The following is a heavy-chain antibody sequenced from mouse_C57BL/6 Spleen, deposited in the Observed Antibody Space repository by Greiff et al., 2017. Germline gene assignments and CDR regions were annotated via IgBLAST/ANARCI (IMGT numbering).Heavy chain of an antibody. D-gene: IGHD2-5*01. V-gene: IGHV1-69*01. CDR3: ARHRNYVAMDY. Sequence: QVQLQQPGAELVMPGASVKLSCKASGYTFTSYWMHWVKQRPGQGLEWIGEIDPSDSYTNYNQKFKGKSTLTVDKSSSTAYMQLSSLTSEDSAVYYCARHRNYVAMDYWGQGTSVTVSS. J-gene: IGHJ4*01. CDR1: GYTFTSYW. CDR2: IDPSDSYT.